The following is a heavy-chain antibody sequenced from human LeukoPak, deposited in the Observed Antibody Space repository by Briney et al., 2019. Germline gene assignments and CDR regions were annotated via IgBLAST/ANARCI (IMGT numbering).Heavy chain of an antibody. CDR3: ARGLWFGELSDYYGMDV. J-gene: IGHJ6*02. CDR2: INHRGST. Sequence: SETLSLTCAVYGGSFSGYYWSWIRQPPGKGLEWIGEINHRGSTNYNPSLESRVTISVDTSKNQFSLKLSSVTAADTAVYYCARGLWFGELSDYYGMDVWGQGTTVTVSS. D-gene: IGHD3-10*01. CDR1: GGSFSGYY. V-gene: IGHV4-34*01.